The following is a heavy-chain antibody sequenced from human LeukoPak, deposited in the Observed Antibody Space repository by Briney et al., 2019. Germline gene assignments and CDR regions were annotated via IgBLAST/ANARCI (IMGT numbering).Heavy chain of an antibody. D-gene: IGHD3-22*01. CDR2: IKQDGSEK. V-gene: IGHV3-7*01. Sequence: PGGSLRLSCAASGFTFSSYWMSWVRQAPGKGLEWVANIKQDGSEKYYVDSVKGRFTISRDNAKNSLYLQMNGLRAEDTAVYYCARDSSGYSNGVWFDPWGQGTLVTVSS. J-gene: IGHJ5*02. CDR3: ARDSSGYSNGVWFDP. CDR1: GFTFSSYW.